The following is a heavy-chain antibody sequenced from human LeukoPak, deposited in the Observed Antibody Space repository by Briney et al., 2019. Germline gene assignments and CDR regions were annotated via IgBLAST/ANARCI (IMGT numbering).Heavy chain of an antibody. CDR1: GFTFSRYE. D-gene: IGHD3-22*01. Sequence: GGSLRLSRAASGFTFSRYEMNWVRQAPAKGREGGSYISRRGSTIYYAESVKGRFTLSRDNAKNTLYLQMNSVRAEDTAVYYCAKIEFDDSSGYYAYWGQGTLVTVSS. CDR3: AKIEFDDSSGYYAY. CDR2: ISRRGSTI. J-gene: IGHJ4*02. V-gene: IGHV3-48*03.